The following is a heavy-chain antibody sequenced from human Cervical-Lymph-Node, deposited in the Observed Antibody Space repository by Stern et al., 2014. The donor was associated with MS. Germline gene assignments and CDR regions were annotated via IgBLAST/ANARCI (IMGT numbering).Heavy chain of an antibody. CDR3: ASAHPATRRGYKGMNV. CDR2: IIPVFGTP. CDR1: GGTFRSFA. D-gene: IGHD2-2*01. J-gene: IGHJ6*02. Sequence: QDQLVQSGSEVRKPGSSVNVTCKASGGTFRSFAVNWVRQAPGQGLEWVGGIIPVFGTPTYAQKFQGRVTIISDESTNTVYVELSSLTTDDTATYFCASAHPATRRGYKGMNVWGQGTTIAVSS. V-gene: IGHV1-69*05.